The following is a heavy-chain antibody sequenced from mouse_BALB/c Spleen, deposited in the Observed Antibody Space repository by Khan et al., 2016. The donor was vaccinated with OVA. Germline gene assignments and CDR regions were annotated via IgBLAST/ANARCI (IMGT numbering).Heavy chain of an antibody. Sequence: VQLQQSGAELAKPGASVKMSCKASGYTFTSYWMHWVKQRPGQGLEWIGYINPSTGYTEYNQKFKDKATLTADKSSSPAYMQLSSLTSEDSAVYYCARRSLSPTHYWGQGTTLTVSS. CDR1: GYTFTSYW. CDR3: ARRSLSPTHY. V-gene: IGHV1-7*01. D-gene: IGHD6-1*01. J-gene: IGHJ2*01. CDR2: INPSTGYT.